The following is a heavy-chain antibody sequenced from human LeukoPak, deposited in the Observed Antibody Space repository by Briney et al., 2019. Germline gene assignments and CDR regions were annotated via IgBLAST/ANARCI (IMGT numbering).Heavy chain of an antibody. Sequence: PGGSLRLSCAASGFTFSSYSMNWVRQAPGKGLEWVSYISSSSNTIYYADSVKGRFTISRDNAKNSLYLQMNSMRDEDTAVYYCAREGSGSYYEDYWGQGTLVTVSS. V-gene: IGHV3-48*02. J-gene: IGHJ4*02. D-gene: IGHD1-26*01. CDR2: ISSSSNTI. CDR3: AREGSGSYYEDY. CDR1: GFTFSSYS.